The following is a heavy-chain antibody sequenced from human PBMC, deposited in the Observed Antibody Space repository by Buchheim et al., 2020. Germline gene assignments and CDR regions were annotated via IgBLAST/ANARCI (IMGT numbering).Heavy chain of an antibody. CDR1: GFTFSSYE. D-gene: IGHD2-15*01. Sequence: EVQLVESGGGLVQPGGSLRLSCAASGFTFSSYEMNWVRQAPGKGLEWVSYISSSGSTIYYADSVKGRFTISRDNAKNSLYLQMNSLRAEDTAVYYCARDRCSGGSCYFTFDYWGQGTL. CDR2: ISSSGSTI. V-gene: IGHV3-48*03. CDR3: ARDRCSGGSCYFTFDY. J-gene: IGHJ4*02.